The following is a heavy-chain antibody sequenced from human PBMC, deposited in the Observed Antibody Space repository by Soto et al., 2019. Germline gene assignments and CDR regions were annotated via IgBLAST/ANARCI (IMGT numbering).Heavy chain of an antibody. Sequence: QLVESGGGLVQPGGSLKLSCAASGFTFSGSVIHWVRQASGEGLEWVGRIGMRSNKDATAYAASVRGRFSISRDDSENTASLQMNTLKTEDTAVYYCSSQDCSGDSCQCPNWGRGTLVTVSS. J-gene: IGHJ4*02. V-gene: IGHV3-73*02. D-gene: IGHD2-15*01. CDR3: SSQDCSGDSCQCPN. CDR1: GFTFSGSV. CDR2: IGMRSNKDAT.